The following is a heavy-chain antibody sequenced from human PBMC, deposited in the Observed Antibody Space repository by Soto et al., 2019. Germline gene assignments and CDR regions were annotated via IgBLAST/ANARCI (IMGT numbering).Heavy chain of an antibody. CDR2: ISGYNGNT. J-gene: IGHJ6*02. D-gene: IGHD2-21*01. V-gene: IGHV1-18*04. CDR3: ARDVFCGGAPACPDMDV. Sequence: SVKVSCKASAYTLSGYSITWVRQAPGQGLEWMGRISGYNGNTNYARTLRGRLTLTTDTSTSTAYMELRSLTSDDTAVYYCARDVFCGGAPACPDMDVWGQGTTVTGSS. CDR1: AYTLSGYS.